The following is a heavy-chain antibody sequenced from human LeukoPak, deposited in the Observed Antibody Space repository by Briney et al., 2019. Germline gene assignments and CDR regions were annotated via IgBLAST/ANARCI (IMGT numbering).Heavy chain of an antibody. V-gene: IGHV1-18*04. CDR1: GYTFTGYY. D-gene: IGHD6-13*01. Sequence: ASVKVSCKASGYTFTGYYMHWVRQAPGQGLEWMGWISAYNGKTKYAQKLQGRVTMTTETSTSTAHMELRSLRSDDTAVYYCARARQQLVWANWFDPWGQGTLVTVSS. J-gene: IGHJ5*02. CDR2: ISAYNGKT. CDR3: ARARQQLVWANWFDP.